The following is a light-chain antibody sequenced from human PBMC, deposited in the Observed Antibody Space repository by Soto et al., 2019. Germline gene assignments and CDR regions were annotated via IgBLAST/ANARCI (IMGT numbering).Light chain of an antibody. V-gene: IGKV3-20*01. CDR2: GAS. Sequence: EIVMTYSPATLSVSEWEIVTLSCRASQSISSSLAWYQQRPGQAPRLLIYGASSRATGVPDRFSGSWSGTDFTLTISSLEPEDFALYFCHQFATSRTFGQETKVDIK. J-gene: IGKJ1*01. CDR3: HQFATSRT. CDR1: QSISSS.